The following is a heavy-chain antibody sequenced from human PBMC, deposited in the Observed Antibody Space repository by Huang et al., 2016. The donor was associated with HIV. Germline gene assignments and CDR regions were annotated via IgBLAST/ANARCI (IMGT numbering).Heavy chain of an antibody. CDR3: ARDRGAVAWWYFDL. J-gene: IGHJ2*01. D-gene: IGHD6-19*01. V-gene: IGHV4-4*07. Sequence: QVQLQESGPGLVKPSETLSLTCTVSGGSISSYSWSWIRQPAGKGLEWIGRIDTSGSTNYTPSLKSRVTMSVDTSKNQFSLKLSSVTAADTAVYYCARDRGAVAWWYFDLWGRGTLVTVSS. CDR2: IDTSGST. CDR1: GGSISSYS.